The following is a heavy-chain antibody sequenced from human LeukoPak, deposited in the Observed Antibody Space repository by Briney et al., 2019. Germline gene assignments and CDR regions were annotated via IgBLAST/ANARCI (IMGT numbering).Heavy chain of an antibody. J-gene: IGHJ4*02. V-gene: IGHV4-59*12. CDR1: GGSISSYY. Sequence: SETLSLTCTVSGGSISSYYWSWIRQPPGKGLEWIGYIYYSGSTNYNPSLKSRVTISVDTSKNQFSLKLSSVTAADTAVYYCARDYYDSSGYYYFDYWDQGTLVTVSS. CDR3: ARDYYDSSGYYYFDY. D-gene: IGHD3-22*01. CDR2: IYYSGST.